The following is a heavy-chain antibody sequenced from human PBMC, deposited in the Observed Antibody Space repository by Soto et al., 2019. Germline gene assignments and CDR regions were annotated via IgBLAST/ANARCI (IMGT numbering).Heavy chain of an antibody. CDR2: IHSDGSSP. D-gene: IGHD2-21*02. V-gene: IGHV3-74*01. CDR3: ARGDKGGFDL. J-gene: IGHJ3*01. Sequence: EVHLVESGGGLVQRGGSLRLSCAASGFTFNYYWMHWVRQAPGQGLVWVSHIHSDGSSPTYADSVKGRFTISRDNAKNTLYLQMNSLRAEDTAVYYCARGDKGGFDLWGQGTTVTVSS. CDR1: GFTFNYYW.